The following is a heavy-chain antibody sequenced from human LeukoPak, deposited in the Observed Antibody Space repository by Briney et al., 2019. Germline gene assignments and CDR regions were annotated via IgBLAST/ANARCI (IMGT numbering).Heavy chain of an antibody. V-gene: IGHV4-34*01. Sequence: PSETLSLTCAVYGGSFSGYYWSWIRQPPGKGLEWIGEINHSGSTNYNPSLKSRVTISVDTSKNQFSLKLSSVTAADTAVYYCARGRIAAAGTNGDFDYWGQGTLVTVSS. CDR2: INHSGST. CDR1: GGSFSGYY. CDR3: ARGRIAAAGTNGDFDY. D-gene: IGHD6-13*01. J-gene: IGHJ4*02.